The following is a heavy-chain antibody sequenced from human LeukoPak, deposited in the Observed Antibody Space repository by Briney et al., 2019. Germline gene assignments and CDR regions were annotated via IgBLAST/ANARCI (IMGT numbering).Heavy chain of an antibody. CDR2: ISSSSTYI. Sequence: GGSLRLSCAASGFTLSNAWMSWVCQAPGKGLEWVSSISSSSTYIYYADSVKGRFTISRDNAKNSLYLQMNSLRAEDTAVYYCTLPGSWGQETLVTVSS. J-gene: IGHJ4*02. CDR1: GFTLSNAW. V-gene: IGHV3-21*01. CDR3: TLPGS. D-gene: IGHD3-10*01.